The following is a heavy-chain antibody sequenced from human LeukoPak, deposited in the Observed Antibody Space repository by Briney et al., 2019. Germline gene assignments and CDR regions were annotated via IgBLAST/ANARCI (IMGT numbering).Heavy chain of an antibody. CDR2: ISSSSSTI. D-gene: IGHD5-12*01. V-gene: IGHV3-48*01. CDR1: GFTFSSYS. Sequence: GGSLSLSCAASGFTFSSYSMNWVRQAPGKGLEWVSYISSSSSTIYYADSVKGRFTISRDNAKNSLYLQMNSLRAEDTAVYYCNGVRGYSGYDAYWGQGTLVTVSS. J-gene: IGHJ4*02. CDR3: NGVRGYSGYDAY.